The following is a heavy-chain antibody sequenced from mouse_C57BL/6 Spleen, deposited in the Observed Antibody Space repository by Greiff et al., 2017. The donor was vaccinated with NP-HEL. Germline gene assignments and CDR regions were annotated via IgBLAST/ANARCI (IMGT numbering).Heavy chain of an antibody. CDR1: GFTFTDYY. CDR2: IRNKANGYTT. D-gene: IGHD1-1*01. J-gene: IGHJ2*01. V-gene: IGHV7-3*01. CDR3: ARSSAYYYGSSYFDY. Sequence: EVKLVESGGGLVQPGGSLSLSCAASGFTFTDYYMSWVRQPPGKALEWLGFIRNKANGYTTEYSASVKGRFTISRDNSQSILYLQMNALRAEDSATYYCARSSAYYYGSSYFDYWGQGTTLTVSS.